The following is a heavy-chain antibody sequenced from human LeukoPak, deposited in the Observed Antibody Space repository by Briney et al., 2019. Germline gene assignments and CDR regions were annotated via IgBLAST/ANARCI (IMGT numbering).Heavy chain of an antibody. D-gene: IGHD1-26*01. CDR1: GGTFSSYA. CDR3: ASPAIVGATAHSYYFDY. CDR2: IIPILGIA. J-gene: IGHJ4*02. V-gene: IGHV1-69*04. Sequence: ASVTVSCTPSGGTFSSYAISWVRQAPGQGLEWMGRIIPILGIANYAQKFQGRVTITADKSTSTAYMELSSLRSEDTAVYYCASPAIVGATAHSYYFDYWGQGTLVTVSS.